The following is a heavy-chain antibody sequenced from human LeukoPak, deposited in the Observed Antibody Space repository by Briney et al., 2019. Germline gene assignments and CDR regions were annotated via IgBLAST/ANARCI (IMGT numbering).Heavy chain of an antibody. CDR2: ITGSGNNT. Sequence: PGGSLRLSCSGSGFAFSGFAMGWVRQAPGKGLEWVSSITGSGNNTYYADSVDGRFTVSRDNTKNTLYLQMNSLRAEDTALYYCARGRGGDYVPSRSDYWGQGTLVTVSS. J-gene: IGHJ4*02. CDR1: GFAFSGFA. V-gene: IGHV3-23*01. D-gene: IGHD4-17*01. CDR3: ARGRGGDYVPSRSDY.